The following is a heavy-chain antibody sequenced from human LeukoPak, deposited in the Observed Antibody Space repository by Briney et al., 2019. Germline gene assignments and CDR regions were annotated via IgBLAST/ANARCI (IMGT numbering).Heavy chain of an antibody. V-gene: IGHV4-59*11. CDR2: IHNSGIT. CDR1: GDSISSHY. D-gene: IGHD6-6*01. Sequence: PSETLSLTCTVSGDSISSHYGSWIRQPPGKGLEWIGYIHNSGITNYNPSLKSRVTMSVDTSKSHFSLHLSSVTAVDTAVYYCARDKSSSSAGYYMDVWGKGTTVTVSS. CDR3: ARDKSSSSAGYYMDV. J-gene: IGHJ6*03.